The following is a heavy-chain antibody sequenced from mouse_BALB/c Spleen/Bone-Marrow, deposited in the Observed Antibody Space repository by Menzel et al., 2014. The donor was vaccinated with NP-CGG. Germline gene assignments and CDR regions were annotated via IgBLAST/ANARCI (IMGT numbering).Heavy chain of an antibody. Sequence: DVKLVESGPGLVKPSRSLSLTCSVTGFSITSGYYWNWIRQFPGNKLEWMDYITYDGSNNYNPSLKNRLSVTRDTSKNQFFLKLNSVTPEDTATYYCARGSGTYFDVWGAGTSVTVSS. CDR1: GFSITSGYY. CDR3: ARGSGTYFDV. J-gene: IGHJ1*01. CDR2: ITYDGSN. V-gene: IGHV3-6*02. D-gene: IGHD4-1*01.